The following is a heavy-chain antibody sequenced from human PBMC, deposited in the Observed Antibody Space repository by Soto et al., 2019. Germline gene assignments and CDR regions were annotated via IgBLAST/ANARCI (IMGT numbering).Heavy chain of an antibody. CDR3: ARRGYYYDSSGYPSVWY. CDR1: GGSISSSSYY. Sequence: PSETLSLTCTVSGGSISSSSYYWGWIRQPPGKGLEGIGSIYYSGSTYYNPSLKSRVTISVVTSKHKFSLKLSSVTAADTAVYYCARRGYYYDSSGYPSVWYWGQGTLVTVS. D-gene: IGHD3-22*01. CDR2: IYYSGST. J-gene: IGHJ4*02. V-gene: IGHV4-39*01.